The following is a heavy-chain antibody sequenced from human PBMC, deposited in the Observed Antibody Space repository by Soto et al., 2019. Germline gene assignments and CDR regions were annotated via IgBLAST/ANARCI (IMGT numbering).Heavy chain of an antibody. Sequence: QVQLVESGGGVVQPGRSLKLSCAASGLTFSSYGMHWVRQAPGKGLEWVAVISYDGSNKYYADSVKGRFTISRDNSKNTLYLQMNSLRPEDTAVYYCALTVTTPHDAFDIWGQGKMVTVSS. CDR3: ALTVTTPHDAFDI. CDR2: ISYDGSNK. CDR1: GLTFSSYG. D-gene: IGHD4-17*01. J-gene: IGHJ3*02. V-gene: IGHV3-30*03.